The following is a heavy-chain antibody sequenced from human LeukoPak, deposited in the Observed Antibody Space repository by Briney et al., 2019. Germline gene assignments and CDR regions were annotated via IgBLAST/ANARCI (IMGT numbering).Heavy chain of an antibody. CDR1: GFTFSGSA. J-gene: IGHJ4*02. CDR3: TRTRDGYNAWIFDC. V-gene: IGHV3-73*01. D-gene: IGHD5-24*01. CDR2: IRSKANSYAT. Sequence: PGGSLRLSCAASGFTFSGSAMHWVRQASGKGLEWVGRIRSKANSYATAYAASVKGRFTISRDDSKNTAYLQMNSLKTEDTAVYYRTRTRDGYNAWIFDCWGQGTLVTVSS.